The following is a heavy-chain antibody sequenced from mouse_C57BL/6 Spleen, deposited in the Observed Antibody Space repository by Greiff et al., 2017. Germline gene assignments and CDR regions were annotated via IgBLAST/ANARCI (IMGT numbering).Heavy chain of an antibody. CDR2: IDPSDSET. V-gene: IGHV1-52*01. CDR1: GYTFTSYW. CDR3: ARRREGYDGYYDY. Sequence: QVQLQQPGAELVRPGSSVKLSCKASGYTFTSYWLHWVKQRPIQGLEWIGNIDPSDSETHYNQKFKDKATLTVDKSSSTAYMQLSSLTSEDSAVYYCARRREGYDGYYDYWGQDPTLTVSS. J-gene: IGHJ2*01. D-gene: IGHD2-3*01.